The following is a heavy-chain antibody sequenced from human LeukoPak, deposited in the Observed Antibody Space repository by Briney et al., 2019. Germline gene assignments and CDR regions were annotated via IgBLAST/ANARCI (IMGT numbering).Heavy chain of an antibody. CDR3: AKGAARYFGAYYMDV. D-gene: IGHD3-9*01. CDR1: GFTFSSYA. CDR2: ISYDGSNK. J-gene: IGHJ6*03. Sequence: PGGSLRLSCAASGFTFSSYAMHWVRQAPGKGLEWVAVISYDGSNKYYADSVKGRFTISRDNSKNTLYLQMNSLRAEDTAVYYCAKGAARYFGAYYMDVWGKGTTVTISS. V-gene: IGHV3-30*04.